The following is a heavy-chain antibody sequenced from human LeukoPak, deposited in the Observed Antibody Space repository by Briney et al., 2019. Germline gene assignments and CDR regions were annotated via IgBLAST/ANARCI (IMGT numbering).Heavy chain of an antibody. CDR3: ARRTYYYDSSGYYDAFDI. J-gene: IGHJ3*02. D-gene: IGHD3-22*01. CDR2: ISGSGGST. V-gene: IGHV3-23*01. CDR1: GFTFSSYA. Sequence: GGTLRLSCAASGFTFSSYAMSWVRQAPGKGLEWVSAISGSGGSTYYADSVKGRFTISRDNAKDSVYLQMDSLRAEDTAVYYCARRTYYYDSSGYYDAFDIWGQGTMVTVSS.